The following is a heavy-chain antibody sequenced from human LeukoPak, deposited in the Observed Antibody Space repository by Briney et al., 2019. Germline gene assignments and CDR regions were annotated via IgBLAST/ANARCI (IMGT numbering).Heavy chain of an antibody. CDR1: GGIFSNYA. D-gene: IGHD3-22*01. Sequence: ASVKVSCKASGGIFSNYAISWVRQAPGQGLEWMGGIIPIFGTANYAQKFQGRVTITADESTRTAYMELSSLRSEDTAVYYCAREWDYDTSGYYYYYWGRGTLVTVSS. CDR2: IIPIFGTA. J-gene: IGHJ4*02. V-gene: IGHV1-69*13. CDR3: AREWDYDTSGYYYYY.